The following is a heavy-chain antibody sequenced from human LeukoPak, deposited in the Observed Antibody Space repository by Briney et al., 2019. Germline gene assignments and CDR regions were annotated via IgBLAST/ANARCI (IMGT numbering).Heavy chain of an antibody. J-gene: IGHJ2*01. D-gene: IGHD6-25*01. Sequence: GGSLRLSCAASGFTFSSYAMSWARQAPGKGLEWVSAISGSGGSTYYADSVKGRFTISRDNSKNTLYLQMNSLRAEDTALYYCAKDRSGNPVRYFDLWGRGTLVTVSS. CDR3: AKDRSGNPVRYFDL. V-gene: IGHV3-23*01. CDR2: ISGSGGST. CDR1: GFTFSSYA.